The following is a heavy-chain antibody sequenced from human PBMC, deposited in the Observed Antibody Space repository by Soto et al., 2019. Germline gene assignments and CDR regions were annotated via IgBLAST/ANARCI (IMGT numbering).Heavy chain of an antibody. Sequence: PXESLSLPCTVSGGSIYRSCYYWGWIRQPPGRGLEWIVNIDYNGVTYSNPSLKSRVTISRDTSKNQFYLKLTYVTAADTALYYCGKVLVGATGHTDSDAWGPGTLVTVSS. CDR1: GGSIYRSCYY. CDR2: IDYNGVT. CDR3: GKVLVGATGHTDSDA. J-gene: IGHJ5*02. V-gene: IGHV4-39*01. D-gene: IGHD2-15*01.